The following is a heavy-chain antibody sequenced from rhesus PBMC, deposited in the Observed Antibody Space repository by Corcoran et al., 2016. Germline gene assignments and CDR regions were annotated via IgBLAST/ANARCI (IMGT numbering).Heavy chain of an antibody. CDR2: IYGSGSRT. CDR3: ARDCTGSGCLDAFDF. CDR1: GGSISSSY. V-gene: IGHV4-169*02. Sequence: QLQLQESGPGLVKPSETLSVTCAVSGGSISSSYWSWIRQAPGKGLEWTGYIYGSGSRTHYHPSLKSRVTLSVDTSKNRLSLKLSSVTTADTAVYYCARDCTGSGCLDAFDFWGQGLRVTVSS. D-gene: IGHD2-21*01. J-gene: IGHJ3*01.